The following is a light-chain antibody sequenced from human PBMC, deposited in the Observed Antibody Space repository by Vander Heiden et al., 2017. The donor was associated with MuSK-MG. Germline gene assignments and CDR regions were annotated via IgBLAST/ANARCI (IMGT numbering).Light chain of an antibody. J-gene: IGKJ4*01. Sequence: IVMMQSPATLSVSPGERVTLSCRASQSVSSKLAWYQQKPGQAPRLLIYDASTRATGIPARFGGSGSGTDFTLTISSLQSEDFAVYYCQQYNNWLAFGGGTKVEIK. CDR1: QSVSSK. CDR2: DAS. CDR3: QQYNNWLA. V-gene: IGKV3D-15*01.